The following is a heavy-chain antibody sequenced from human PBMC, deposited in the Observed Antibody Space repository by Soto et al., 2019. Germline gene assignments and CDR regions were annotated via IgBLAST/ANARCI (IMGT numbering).Heavy chain of an antibody. J-gene: IGHJ5*01. V-gene: IGHV4-39*01. CDR2: VYYSGGA. D-gene: IGHD2-21*01. CDR1: GVSINNSHSF. Sequence: SETLSLTCTVSGVSINNSHSFWGWIRQPPGKGLEFIGTVYYSGGAYYNSSLKSRVTISVDTANNKFSLRMRSLTAADTAVYYCGRVVEGATRHTDLDSWGQGTLVTVSS. CDR3: GRVVEGATRHTDLDS.